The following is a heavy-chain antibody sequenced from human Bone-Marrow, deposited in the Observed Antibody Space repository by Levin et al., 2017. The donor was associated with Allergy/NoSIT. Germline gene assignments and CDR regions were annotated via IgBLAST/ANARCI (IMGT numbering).Heavy chain of an antibody. CDR1: AFTFSAYG. D-gene: IGHD1-26*01. Sequence: GGSLRLSCAASAFTFSAYGMHWVRQAPGRGLEWVAVIWYDGSDRYYADSVKGRFTISRDNSKNTLSLQMSSLRAEDTAIYYCTRDRGEWGQFYFDCWGQGTLVTVSS. CDR2: IWYDGSDR. CDR3: TRDRGEWGQFYFDC. J-gene: IGHJ4*02. V-gene: IGHV3-33*01.